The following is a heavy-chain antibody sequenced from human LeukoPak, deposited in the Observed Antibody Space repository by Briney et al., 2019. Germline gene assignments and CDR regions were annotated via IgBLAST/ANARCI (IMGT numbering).Heavy chain of an antibody. J-gene: IGHJ4*02. V-gene: IGHV3-48*04. Sequence: GGSLRLSCAASGFTFSTYDMNWVRQAPGKGLEWVSYISSSGSTIYYADSVKGRFTISRDNAKNSLYLQMNSLRAEDTAVYYCARGGYGYYDSSGTFDYWGQGTLVTVSS. CDR1: GFTFSTYD. CDR3: ARGGYGYYDSSGTFDY. CDR2: ISSSGSTI. D-gene: IGHD3-22*01.